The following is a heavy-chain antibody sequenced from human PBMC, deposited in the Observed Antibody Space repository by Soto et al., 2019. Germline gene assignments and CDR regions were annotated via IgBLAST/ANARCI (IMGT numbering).Heavy chain of an antibody. Sequence: GGSLRLSCAASGFTFSSYAMSWVRQAPGKGLEWVSAISGSGGSTYYADSVKGRFTISRDNSKNTLYLQMNSLRAEDTAVYYCAKDSGSGSYYPNWFDSWGQGTLVTVSS. V-gene: IGHV3-23*01. CDR3: AKDSGSGSYYPNWFDS. CDR1: GFTFSSYA. D-gene: IGHD3-10*01. J-gene: IGHJ5*01. CDR2: ISGSGGST.